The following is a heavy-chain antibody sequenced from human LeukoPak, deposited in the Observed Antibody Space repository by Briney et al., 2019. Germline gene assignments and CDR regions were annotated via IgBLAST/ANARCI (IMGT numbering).Heavy chain of an antibody. Sequence: GGPLRLSCAASGFTFSSYAMSWVRQAPGKGLEWVSAISGSGGSTYYADSMKGRFTISRDNSKNTLYLQMNSLRAEDTAVYYCAKDGGYYYGSGSAPGYWGQGTLVTVSS. CDR3: AKDGGYYYGSGSAPGY. J-gene: IGHJ4*02. D-gene: IGHD3-10*01. CDR1: GFTFSSYA. V-gene: IGHV3-23*01. CDR2: ISGSGGST.